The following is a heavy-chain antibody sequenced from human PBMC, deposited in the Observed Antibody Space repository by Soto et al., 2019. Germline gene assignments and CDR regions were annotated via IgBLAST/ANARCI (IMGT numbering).Heavy chain of an antibody. Sequence: GSGPTLVNPTQTLTLTCTFSGFSLSTSGMCVTWIRQPPGKALEWLARIDWDDDKYYNTSLKTRLTISKDTSKNQVVLTTTSMDPVDTATYYCARIRRYCSGAGCYSTLDFWGQGTLVTVSS. CDR2: IDWDDDK. J-gene: IGHJ4*02. D-gene: IGHD2-15*01. CDR1: GFSLSTSGMC. V-gene: IGHV2-70*11. CDR3: ARIRRYCSGAGCYSTLDF.